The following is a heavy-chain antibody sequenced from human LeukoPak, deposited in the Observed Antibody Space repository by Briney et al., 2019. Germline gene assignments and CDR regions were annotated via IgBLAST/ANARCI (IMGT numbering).Heavy chain of an antibody. CDR3: ARGTTLAAAGTPFDY. V-gene: IGHV3-20*04. D-gene: IGHD6-13*01. Sequence: GRSLRLSCAASGFTLDDYGMSWVRQAPGKGLEWVSAINWNGGSTGYADSVKGRFTISRDNAKNSLYLQMNSLRAEDTALYYCARGTTLAAAGTPFDYWGQGTLVTVSS. CDR2: INWNGGST. J-gene: IGHJ4*02. CDR1: GFTLDDYG.